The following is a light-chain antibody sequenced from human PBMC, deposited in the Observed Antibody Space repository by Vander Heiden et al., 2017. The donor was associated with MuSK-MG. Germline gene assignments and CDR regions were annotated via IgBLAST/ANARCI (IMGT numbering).Light chain of an antibody. CDR3: QQDNNWPPT. CDR2: GAS. Sequence: EIVMTQSPATLSVSPGERATLSCRASQSVSSNLAWYQQKPGQAPSLLIYGASTRATGIPARFSGSGSGTEFTLTISSLQSEDFAVYYCQQDNNWPPTFGQGTKVEIK. CDR1: QSVSSN. J-gene: IGKJ1*01. V-gene: IGKV3-15*01.